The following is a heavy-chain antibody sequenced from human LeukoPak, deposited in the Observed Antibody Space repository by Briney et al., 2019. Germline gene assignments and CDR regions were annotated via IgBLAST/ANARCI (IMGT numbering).Heavy chain of an antibody. V-gene: IGHV4-30-4*01. CDR3: ARVGEGLFDY. J-gene: IGHJ4*02. D-gene: IGHD3-10*01. Sequence: SETLSLTCTVSGGSISSGDYYWSWIRQPPGKGLEWIGYIYYSGSTYYNPSLKSRVTISVGTSKNQFSLKLSSVTAADTAVYYCARVGEGLFDYWGQGTLVTVSS. CDR2: IYYSGST. CDR1: GGSISSGDYY.